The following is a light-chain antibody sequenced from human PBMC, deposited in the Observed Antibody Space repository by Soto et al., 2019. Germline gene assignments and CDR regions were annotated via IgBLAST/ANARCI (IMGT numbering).Light chain of an antibody. J-gene: IGKJ4*01. CDR3: QLRSTWPLFT. Sequence: VLTQSPATLFLSPGERATLSCRASQTVSRYLAWYQQKPGQAPRLLIYYASNRATGIPARFSGSASGTDYTLTISSLEPEDFAVYYCQLRSTWPLFTFGGGTKVEI. CDR1: QTVSRY. V-gene: IGKV3-11*01. CDR2: YAS.